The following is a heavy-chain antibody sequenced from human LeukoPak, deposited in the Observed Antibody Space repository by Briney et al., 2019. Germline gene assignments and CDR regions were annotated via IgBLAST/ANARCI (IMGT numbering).Heavy chain of an antibody. V-gene: IGHV5-51*01. CDR1: GYSFTSYW. CDR2: IYPGDSDT. J-gene: IGHJ3*02. Sequence: GESLKISXKGSGYSFTSYWIGWVRQMPGKGLEWMGIIYPGDSDTRYSPSFQGQVTISADKSISTAYLQWSSLKASDTAMYYCARQPYYGDYERAFDIWGQGTMVTVSS. D-gene: IGHD4-17*01. CDR3: ARQPYYGDYERAFDI.